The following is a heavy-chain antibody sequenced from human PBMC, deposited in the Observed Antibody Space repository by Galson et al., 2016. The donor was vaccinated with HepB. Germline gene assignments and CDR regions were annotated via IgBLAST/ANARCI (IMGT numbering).Heavy chain of an antibody. V-gene: IGHV6-1*01. CDR3: ARVTSSGYLFPPAYNYFDP. CDR2: IYYRSNDGSKWYN. Sequence: CAISGDSVSNNIASWNWIRQSPSRGLEWLGRIYYRSNDGSKWYNDYAASVKGRISINSDTPRNQFSLQMNSLTPEDTAVYYCARVTSSGYLFPPAYNYFDPWGQGTLVIVPS. J-gene: IGHJ5*02. D-gene: IGHD3-22*01. CDR1: GDSVSNNIAS.